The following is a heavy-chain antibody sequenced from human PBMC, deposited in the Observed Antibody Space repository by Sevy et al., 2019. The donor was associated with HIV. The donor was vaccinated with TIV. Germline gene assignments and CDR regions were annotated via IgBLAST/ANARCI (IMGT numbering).Heavy chain of an antibody. CDR3: ARDQMIVVVRCDAFDF. D-gene: IGHD3-22*01. CDR1: GFTFSSYS. CDR2: ISSSSSTI. J-gene: IGHJ3*01. V-gene: IGHV3-48*02. Sequence: GGSLRLSCAASGFTFSSYSMNWVRQAPGKGLEWVSYISSSSSTIYYENSVKSRFTISRDNAKNSLYLQMNSLRDEDTAVYYCARDQMIVVVRCDAFDFWGQGTMVTVSS.